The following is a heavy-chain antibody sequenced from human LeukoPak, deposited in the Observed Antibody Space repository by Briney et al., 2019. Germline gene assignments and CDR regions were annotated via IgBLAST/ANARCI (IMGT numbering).Heavy chain of an antibody. CDR2: IYPGDSDT. J-gene: IGHJ6*04. CDR1: GYSFTSYW. D-gene: IGHD3-22*01. CDR3: ARQSTGGYYDTSGYYSPLAV. V-gene: IGHV5-51*01. Sequence: GESLQISCQGSGYSFTSYWIGWVPQMPGKGLWWMGIIYPGDSDTTYSPSFQGQVATSADKSISTAYLQWSSLKASDTAIYYCARQSTGGYYDTSGYYSPLAVWGKGTTVTVSS.